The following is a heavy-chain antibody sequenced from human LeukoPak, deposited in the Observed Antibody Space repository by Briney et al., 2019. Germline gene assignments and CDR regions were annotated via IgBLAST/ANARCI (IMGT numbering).Heavy chain of an antibody. CDR3: AREVVIFPDYYYYGMDV. D-gene: IGHD2/OR15-2a*01. CDR2: ISRSGDTL. Sequence: GGSLRLSCAASGFPFRDYYTTWIRQAPGKGLEWISYISRSGDTLYYADSVEGRFTISRDNAKNSLFLQMNSLRADDTAVYYCAREVVIFPDYYYYGMDVWGQGTTVTVSS. J-gene: IGHJ6*02. V-gene: IGHV3-11*01. CDR1: GFPFRDYY.